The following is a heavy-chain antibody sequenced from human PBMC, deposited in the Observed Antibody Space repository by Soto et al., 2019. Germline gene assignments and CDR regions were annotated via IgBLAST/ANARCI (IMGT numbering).Heavy chain of an antibody. CDR3: VMVDNYVTPTPQDV. V-gene: IGHV1-18*01. D-gene: IGHD3-16*01. CDR2: ISPYTGNT. J-gene: IGHJ6*02. Sequence: QVQLVQSGDAVKKPGASVKVSCKASVYIFVNYGIAWVRQAPGQGLEWIGWISPYTGNTHSASKVQGRLTMTTDTSTSTAYMDLGSLTSDDTAVYYCVMVDNYVTPTPQDVWGQGTTVTVSS. CDR1: VYIFVNYG.